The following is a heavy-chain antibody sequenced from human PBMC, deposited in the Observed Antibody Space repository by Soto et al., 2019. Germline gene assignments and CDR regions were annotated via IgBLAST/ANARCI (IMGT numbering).Heavy chain of an antibody. Sequence: SETLSLTCTVSGGSISSGGYYWNWIRQHPGKGLEWIGYIYYIGSTYYNPSLKSRLTISVDTSKNHFSLKLSSVTAADTAVYYCARRGRDGYNFDSWGQGTLVTVSS. CDR1: GGSISSGGYY. V-gene: IGHV4-31*03. CDR2: IYYIGST. J-gene: IGHJ4*02. D-gene: IGHD5-12*01. CDR3: ARRGRDGYNFDS.